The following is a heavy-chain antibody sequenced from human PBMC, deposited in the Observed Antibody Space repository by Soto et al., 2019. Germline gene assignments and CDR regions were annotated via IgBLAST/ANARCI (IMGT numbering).Heavy chain of an antibody. Sequence: QVQLVQSGAEEKKPGASVKVSCKASGYTFTNYAMHWVRQAPGQRLEWMGWINAGNGNTKYSQKFQGRVTITRDTSASAAYMELSSLRSEATAVYYCARVSVYSLPDYWGQGTLVTVSS. J-gene: IGHJ4*02. CDR3: ARVSVYSLPDY. D-gene: IGHD2-15*01. CDR2: INAGNGNT. CDR1: GYTFTNYA. V-gene: IGHV1-3*05.